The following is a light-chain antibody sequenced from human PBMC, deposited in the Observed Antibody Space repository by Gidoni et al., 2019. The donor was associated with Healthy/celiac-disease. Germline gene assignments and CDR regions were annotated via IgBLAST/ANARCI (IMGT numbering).Light chain of an antibody. CDR2: AAS. V-gene: IGKV1-39*01. Sequence: DIQMTKSSSSLSASVGDRVTITCRASQSISSYLNWYQQKQGKAPKLLIYAASSLQSGVPSRFIGSGSGTDFPLPSSGLQLEDFATYYCQRSYSTPRTFGQGTKVEIK. CDR3: QRSYSTPRT. CDR1: QSISSY. J-gene: IGKJ1*01.